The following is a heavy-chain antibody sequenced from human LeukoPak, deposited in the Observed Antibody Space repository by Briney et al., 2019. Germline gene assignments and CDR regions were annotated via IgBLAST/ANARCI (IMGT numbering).Heavy chain of an antibody. D-gene: IGHD2-2*02. CDR1: GYILTELS. Sequence: ASVKVSCKVSGYILTELSMHWVRQAPGKGLEWMGGFDPEDGETIYAQKFQGRVTMTEDTSTDTAYMELSSLRSEDTAVYYCATLYCSSTSCYTGDYYYYGMDVWGQGTTVTVSS. J-gene: IGHJ6*02. CDR2: FDPEDGET. V-gene: IGHV1-24*01. CDR3: ATLYCSSTSCYTGDYYYYGMDV.